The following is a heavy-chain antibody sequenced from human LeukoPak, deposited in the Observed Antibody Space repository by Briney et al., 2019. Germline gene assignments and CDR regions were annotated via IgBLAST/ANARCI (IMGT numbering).Heavy chain of an antibody. CDR2: IYTSGST. V-gene: IGHV4-4*07. Sequence: SETLSLTCTVSGGSISSYYWSWIRQPAGKGLEWIGRIYTSGSTNYNPSLKSRVTMSVDTSKNQFSLKLSSVTAADTAVYYCARDLRDTWFGEYYYYYMDVWGKGTTVTVSS. CDR3: ARDLRDTWFGEYYYYYMDV. D-gene: IGHD3-10*01. CDR1: GGSISSYY. J-gene: IGHJ6*03.